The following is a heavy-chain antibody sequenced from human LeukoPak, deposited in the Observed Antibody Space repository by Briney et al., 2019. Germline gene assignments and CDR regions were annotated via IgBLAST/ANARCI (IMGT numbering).Heavy chain of an antibody. CDR1: GFTFSSYS. J-gene: IGHJ2*01. Sequence: GGSLRLSCAASGFTFSSYSMNWVRQAPGKGLEWVSSISSSSSYIYYADSVKGRFTISRDNAKNSLYLQMNSLRAEDTAVYYCARTYSGSYWYFDLSGRGTLVTVSS. CDR3: ARTYSGSYWYFDL. D-gene: IGHD3-10*01. CDR2: ISSSSSYI. V-gene: IGHV3-21*01.